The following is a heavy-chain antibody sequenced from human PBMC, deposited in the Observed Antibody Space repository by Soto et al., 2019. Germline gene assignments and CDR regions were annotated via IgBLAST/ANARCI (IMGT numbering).Heavy chain of an antibody. CDR1: GFTFSSYA. CDR2: ISGSGGST. D-gene: IGHD3-16*01. J-gene: IGHJ4*02. CDR3: AKRGRGSVAVDY. V-gene: IGHV3-23*01. Sequence: EVQLLESGGGLVQPGGSLRLSCAASGFTFSSYAMSWVRKAPWKGLDWVSNISGSGGSTYYADSVKGRFTISRDNSSNAPHMQMNSMRVEDTAVYYWAKRGRGSVAVDYWGQGTLVTVSS.